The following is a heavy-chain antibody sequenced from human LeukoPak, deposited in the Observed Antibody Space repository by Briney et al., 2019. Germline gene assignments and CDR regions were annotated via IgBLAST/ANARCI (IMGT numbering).Heavy chain of an antibody. V-gene: IGHV3-23*01. J-gene: IGHJ4*02. CDR1: GFTFSSYA. CDR2: ISGSGGST. CDR3: AKSSITMIVVVYFDY. D-gene: IGHD3-22*01. Sequence: GGSLRLSCAASGFTFSSYATSWVRQAPGKGLEWVSAISGSGGSTYYADSVKGRLTISRDNSQNTLYLQMNSLRAEETAVYYCAKSSITMIVVVYFDYWGQGTLVTVSS.